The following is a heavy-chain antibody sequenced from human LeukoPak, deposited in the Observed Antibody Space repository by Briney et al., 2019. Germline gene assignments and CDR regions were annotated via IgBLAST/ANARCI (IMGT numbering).Heavy chain of an antibody. Sequence: SGPTLVKPTQTLTLTCTFSGLSLSTSGVGVGWIRQPPGKAPECLALIYWDNDRRYNPSLRSRLTITKDTSKNQVVLTMTNVDPVDTATYYRAHRLQQGGYWDSGKFDHWGQGILVSVSS. CDR1: GLSLSTSGVG. CDR3: AHRLQQGGYWDSGKFDH. V-gene: IGHV2-5*02. CDR2: IYWDNDR. J-gene: IGHJ4*02. D-gene: IGHD2-21*02.